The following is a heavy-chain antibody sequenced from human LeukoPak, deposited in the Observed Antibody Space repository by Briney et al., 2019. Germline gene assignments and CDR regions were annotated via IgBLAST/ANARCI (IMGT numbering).Heavy chain of an antibody. D-gene: IGHD3-10*01. J-gene: IGHJ6*02. CDR2: ISAYNGNT. CDR3: ARDRKLYYYGSGSYISYYGMDV. V-gene: IGHV1-18*01. Sequence: ASVKVSCKASGYTFTSCGISWVRQAPGQGLEWMGWISAYNGNTNYAQKLQGRVTMTTDTSTSTAYMELRSLRSDDTAVYYCARDRKLYYYGSGSYISYYGMDVWGQGTTVTVSS. CDR1: GYTFTSCG.